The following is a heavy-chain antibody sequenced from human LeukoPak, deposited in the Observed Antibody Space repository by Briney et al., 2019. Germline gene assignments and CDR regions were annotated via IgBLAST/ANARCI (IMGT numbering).Heavy chain of an antibody. D-gene: IGHD3-10*01. V-gene: IGHV4-39*02. CDR1: GDSTSIDTFY. CDR3: ARDRSWYGSDRSEAFDI. Sequence: SETLSLTCTVSGDSTSIDTFYWGWTRQPPGNGLEWLGRIYYGGQNTYKPSLATRATIAVAMSMNQCSMRLSSVAATYMAVYYRARDRSWYGSDRSEAFDIWDQGTMVTVFS. J-gene: IGHJ3*02. CDR2: IYYGGQN.